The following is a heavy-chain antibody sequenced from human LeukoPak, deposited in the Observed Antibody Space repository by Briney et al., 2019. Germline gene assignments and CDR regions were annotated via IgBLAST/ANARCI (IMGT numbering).Heavy chain of an antibody. D-gene: IGHD2-21*01. CDR2: TYYRSKWYN. V-gene: IGHV6-1*01. Sequence: SQTLSLTCAISGDSVSSNTAAWNWIRQSPSRGLEWLRRTYYRSKWYNDYAVSVKSRITINPDTSKNQFSLQLNSVTPEDTAVYYCARGGAVMAYSGFQHWGQGTLVTVSS. CDR1: GDSVSSNTAA. J-gene: IGHJ1*01. CDR3: ARGGAVMAYSGFQH.